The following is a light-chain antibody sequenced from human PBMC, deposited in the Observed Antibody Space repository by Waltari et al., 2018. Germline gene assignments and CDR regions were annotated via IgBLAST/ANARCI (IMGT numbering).Light chain of an antibody. CDR2: AAS. V-gene: IGKV3-20*01. J-gene: IGKJ1*01. Sequence: EIVLTQSPGTLSLSPGERATLSCRASQSVSRTLAWYQQKPGQAPRLLIYAASTMATGIPDRFSGSGSGTDFSLTISRLEPEDFAVYYCQKYGTLPATFGQGTKVEIK. CDR3: QKYGTLPAT. CDR1: QSVSRT.